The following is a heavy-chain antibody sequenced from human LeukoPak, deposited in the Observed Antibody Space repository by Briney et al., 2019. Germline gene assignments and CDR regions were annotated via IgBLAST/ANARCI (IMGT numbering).Heavy chain of an antibody. CDR3: AKAYYDILTGYYNVIGFDY. Sequence: GGSLRLSCAASGFTFSSYAISWVRQAPGKGLEWVSAISGSGGSTYYADSVKGRFTISRDNSKNTLYLQMNSLRAEDTAVYYCAKAYYDILTGYYNVIGFDYWGQGDLVTVSS. D-gene: IGHD3-9*01. J-gene: IGHJ4*02. CDR2: ISGSGGST. V-gene: IGHV3-23*01. CDR1: GFTFSSYA.